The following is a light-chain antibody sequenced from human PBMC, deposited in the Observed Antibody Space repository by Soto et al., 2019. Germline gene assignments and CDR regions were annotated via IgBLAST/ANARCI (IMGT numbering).Light chain of an antibody. J-gene: IGKJ4*01. V-gene: IGKV3-15*01. CDR2: GAS. Sequence: EIVMTQSPATLSVSSGERATLSCRASQSVNTHLAWYQQKPGQAPRLLIYGASTRATGIPARFSGSGSGTEFTLTISSLQSEDFAVYYCQQYFNCPPLTFGGGTKVEIK. CDR3: QQYFNCPPLT. CDR1: QSVNTH.